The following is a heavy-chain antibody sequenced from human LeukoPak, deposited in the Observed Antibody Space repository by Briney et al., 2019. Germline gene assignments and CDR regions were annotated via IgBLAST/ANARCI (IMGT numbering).Heavy chain of an antibody. CDR1: GFTFSSYG. D-gene: IGHD1-1*01. J-gene: IGHJ4*02. CDR3: AKVQLERRELLPNFDS. V-gene: IGHV3-30*18. Sequence: GGSLRLSCAASGFTFSSYGMHWVRQAPGKGLEWVAVISYNGQITYYADSVKGRFTIYRDNSQNMLYLQMNSLRVDDTSVYYCAKVQLERRELLPNFDSWGQGTLVTVSS. CDR2: ISYNGQIT.